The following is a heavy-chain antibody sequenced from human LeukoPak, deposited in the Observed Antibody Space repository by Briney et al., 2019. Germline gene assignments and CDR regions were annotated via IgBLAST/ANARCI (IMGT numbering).Heavy chain of an antibody. V-gene: IGHV3-30*19. J-gene: IGHJ4*02. CDR2: ISYDGSNK. CDR3: ARPAGFGELPYSPFDY. CDR1: GFTFSSYG. Sequence: PGGSLRLSCAASGFTFSSYGMHWVRQAPGKGMEWVAVISYDGSNKYYADSVKGRFTISRDNSKNTLYLQMNSLRAEDTAVYYCARPAGFGELPYSPFDYWGQGTLVTVSS. D-gene: IGHD3-10*01.